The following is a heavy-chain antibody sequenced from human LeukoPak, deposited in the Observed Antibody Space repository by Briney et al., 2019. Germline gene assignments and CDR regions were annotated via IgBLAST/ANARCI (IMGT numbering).Heavy chain of an antibody. Sequence: ASVKVSCKASGYTFTSYGISWVRQAPGQGLEWMGWISSYYGNTNYAQKLQDRVTMTTDTSTSIAFMELRSLRSDDTAVYYCARVSYDSSGYYYHFDYWGQGTLVTVSS. D-gene: IGHD3-22*01. CDR2: ISSYYGNT. J-gene: IGHJ4*02. CDR1: GYTFTSYG. V-gene: IGHV1-18*01. CDR3: ARVSYDSSGYYYHFDY.